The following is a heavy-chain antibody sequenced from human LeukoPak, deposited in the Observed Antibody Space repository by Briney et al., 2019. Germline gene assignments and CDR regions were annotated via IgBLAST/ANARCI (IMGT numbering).Heavy chain of an antibody. D-gene: IGHD1-1*01. J-gene: IGHJ6*02. Sequence: PGRSLRLSCAASGFTFDDYAMHWVRQAPGKGLEWLSAISGTGGSTYYAGSVKGRFTISRDNSKKTVYLQMNSLRADDTAIYYCAKVLATTGTIPLDVWGRGTTVTVSS. V-gene: IGHV3-23*01. CDR3: AKVLATTGTIPLDV. CDR1: GFTFDDYA. CDR2: ISGTGGST.